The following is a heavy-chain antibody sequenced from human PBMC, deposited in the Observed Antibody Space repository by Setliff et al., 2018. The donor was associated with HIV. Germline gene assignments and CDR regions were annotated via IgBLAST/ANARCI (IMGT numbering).Heavy chain of an antibody. CDR2: INTGNGNT. D-gene: IGHD4-4*01. V-gene: IGHV1-3*04. J-gene: IGHJ5*02. CDR1: GYTFSSHT. Sequence: ASVKVSCKASGYTFSSHTIHWVRQAPGQGLEWMGWINTGNGNTKYSQKFQDRVTMTTDTSTSTASMELRRLRTDDTAVYYCTREMGRTVTTSGWFDPWGQGTLVTVSS. CDR3: TREMGRTVTTSGWFDP.